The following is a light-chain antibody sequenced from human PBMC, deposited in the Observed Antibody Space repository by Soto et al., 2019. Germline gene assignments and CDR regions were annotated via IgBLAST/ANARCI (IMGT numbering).Light chain of an antibody. J-gene: IGLJ1*01. CDR2: EVS. CDR3: SSYVGSKNYV. V-gene: IGLV2-8*01. CDR1: SSDVGGYNY. Sequence: QSVLTQPPSASGSPGQSVTISCTGTSSDVGGYNYVSWYQQHPGKAPKLMIYEVSKRPSGVPDRFSGSKSGNTASLTVSGLQAEDEADYYCSSYVGSKNYVFGTGTKVTVL.